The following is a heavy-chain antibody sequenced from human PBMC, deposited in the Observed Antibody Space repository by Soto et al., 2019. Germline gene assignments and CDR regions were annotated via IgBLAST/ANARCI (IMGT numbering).Heavy chain of an antibody. CDR2: IWYDGSNK. V-gene: IGHV3-33*01. D-gene: IGHD3-22*01. CDR3: ARAYDSSGYPRYYFDY. J-gene: IGHJ4*02. Sequence: QVQLVESGGGVVQPGRSLRLSCAASGFTFSSYGMHWVRQAPGKGLEWVAVIWYDGSNKYYADSVKGRFTISRDNSKNTMYLQINSLRAEDTAVYYCARAYDSSGYPRYYFDYWGQGTLVTVSS. CDR1: GFTFSSYG.